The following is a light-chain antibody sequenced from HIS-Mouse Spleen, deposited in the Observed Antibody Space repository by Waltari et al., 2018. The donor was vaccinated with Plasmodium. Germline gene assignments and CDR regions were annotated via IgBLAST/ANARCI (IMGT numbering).Light chain of an antibody. CDR2: EVS. CDR1: SRDVGGYHY. Sequence: QSALTQPPSASGSPGQSVTIACTGTSRDVGGYHYVSWYQQHPAKAPKLMIYEVSKRPSGVPDRFSGSKSGNTASLTVSGLQAEDEADYYCSSYAGSNNLVFGGGTKLTVL. V-gene: IGLV2-8*01. CDR3: SSYAGSNNLV. J-gene: IGLJ2*01.